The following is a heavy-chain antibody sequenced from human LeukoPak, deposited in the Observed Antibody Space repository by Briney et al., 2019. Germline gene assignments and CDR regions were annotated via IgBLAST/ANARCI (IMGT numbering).Heavy chain of an antibody. D-gene: IGHD2/OR15-2a*01. CDR3: AREGPRGNSQFDY. Sequence: GGFLRLSCAASGFTFSSYGMHWVRQAPGKGLEWVALIWYDGSNKYYTDSVKGRLTISRDNSKNTLYLQMNSLRAEDTAIYYCAREGPRGNSQFDYWGQGTLVTVSS. V-gene: IGHV3-33*01. CDR1: GFTFSSYG. CDR2: IWYDGSNK. J-gene: IGHJ4*02.